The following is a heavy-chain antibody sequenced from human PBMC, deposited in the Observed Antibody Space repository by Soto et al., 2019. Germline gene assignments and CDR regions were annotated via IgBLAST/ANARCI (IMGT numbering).Heavy chain of an antibody. V-gene: IGHV2-5*02. CDR3: AHRDRSGSHDY. CDR1: GFSLSTSGVG. D-gene: IGHD3-22*01. J-gene: IGHJ4*02. Sequence: QITLKESGPTLVKPTQTLTLTCTFSGFSLSTSGVGVGWIRQPPGKALEWLALIYWDDDKRDSPSLRSRLTITKDPSKNQMVLTMTNMYPVDTATYYCAHRDRSGSHDYWGQGTLVTVSP. CDR2: IYWDDDK.